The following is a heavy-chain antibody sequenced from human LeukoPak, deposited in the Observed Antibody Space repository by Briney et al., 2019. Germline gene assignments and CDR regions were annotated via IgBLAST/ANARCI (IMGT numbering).Heavy chain of an antibody. CDR3: ARDGVNYYDISGYDI. Sequence: SETLSLTCTVSGGSITSGYWSWIRQPPGKGLEWIGYIYYSGSTNYNPSLKSRVTISVDTSKNQFSLKLSSVTAADTAVYYCARDGVNYYDISGYDIWGRGTLVTVSS. V-gene: IGHV4-59*01. D-gene: IGHD3-22*01. CDR2: IYYSGST. J-gene: IGHJ4*02. CDR1: GGSITSGY.